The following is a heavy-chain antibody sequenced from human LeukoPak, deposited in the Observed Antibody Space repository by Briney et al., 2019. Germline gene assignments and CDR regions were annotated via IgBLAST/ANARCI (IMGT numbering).Heavy chain of an antibody. CDR2: IYYSGST. J-gene: IGHJ6*04. CDR1: GGSVSGGSSY. Sequence: SETLSLTCTVSGGSVSGGSSYWSWIRQPPGKGLEWIGNIYYSGSTNYNPSLKSRVTISVDTSKNQFSLKLSSVTAADTAVYYCARSDRVPAAIVGYYGMDVWGKGTTVTVSS. CDR3: ARSDRVPAAIVGYYGMDV. V-gene: IGHV4-61*01. D-gene: IGHD2-2*02.